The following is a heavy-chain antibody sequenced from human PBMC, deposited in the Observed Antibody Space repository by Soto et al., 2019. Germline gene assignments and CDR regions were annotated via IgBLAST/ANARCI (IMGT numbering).Heavy chain of an antibody. V-gene: IGHV1-69*13. D-gene: IGHD2-21*01. CDR1: GTSFSNYF. CDR2: IIPMFGSP. J-gene: IGHJ4*02. Sequence: ASVKVSCKASGTSFSNYFITWVRQAPGQGLEWMGDIIPMFGSPKYAQKFQGRLSITADESTSTAYMELSSLTSGDTAVYYCAREYSTGYFDYWGLGTPVTVSS. CDR3: AREYSTGYFDY.